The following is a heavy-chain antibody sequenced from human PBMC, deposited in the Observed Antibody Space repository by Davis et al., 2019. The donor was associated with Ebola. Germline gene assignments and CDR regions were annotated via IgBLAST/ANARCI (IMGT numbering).Heavy chain of an antibody. D-gene: IGHD5/OR15-5a*01. V-gene: IGHV5-51*01. CDR2: IYPGDSDT. CDR3: ARRRVIHALSTNDYFDF. Sequence: GESLKISCKASGYNFATQWIGWVRQMPGKGLEWMGIIYPGDSDTRYGPSFQGQVTISADKSISTAYLQWSSLKASDTAIYYCARRRVIHALSTNDYFDFWGQGTLVTVSS. CDR1: GYNFATQW. J-gene: IGHJ4*02.